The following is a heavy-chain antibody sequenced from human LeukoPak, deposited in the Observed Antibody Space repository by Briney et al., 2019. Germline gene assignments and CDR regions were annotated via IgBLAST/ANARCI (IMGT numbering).Heavy chain of an antibody. J-gene: IGHJ4*02. CDR1: GFTFSSYS. D-gene: IGHD6-13*01. CDR3: AKCGTQQRTRRDYFDY. Sequence: GGSLRLSCAASGFTFSSYSMNWVRQAPGKGLEWVSAISGSGGSTYYADSVKGRFTISRDNSKNTLYLQMNSLRAEDTAVYYCAKCGTQQRTRRDYFDYWGQGTLVTVSS. V-gene: IGHV3-23*01. CDR2: ISGSGGST.